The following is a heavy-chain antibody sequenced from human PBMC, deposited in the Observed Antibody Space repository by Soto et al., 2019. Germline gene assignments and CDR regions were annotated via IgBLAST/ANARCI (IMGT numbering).Heavy chain of an antibody. J-gene: IGHJ4*02. CDR3: ARDLGYALPDY. V-gene: IGHV1-3*01. D-gene: IGHD2-15*01. Sequence: ASGKVSCKASGYTFTSYAMHWVRQAPGQRLEWMGWINAGKGNTKYSQKFQGRVTITRDTSASTAYMELSSLRSEDTAVYYCARDLGYALPDYWGQGTLVPVSS. CDR2: INAGKGNT. CDR1: GYTFTSYA.